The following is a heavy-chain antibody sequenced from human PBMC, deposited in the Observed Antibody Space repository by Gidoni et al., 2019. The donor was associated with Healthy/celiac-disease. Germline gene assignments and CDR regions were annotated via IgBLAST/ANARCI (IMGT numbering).Heavy chain of an antibody. Sequence: EVQLVESGGGLVQPGRSLRLSCAASGFTLDDYAMHWVRQAPGKGLEWVSGISWNSGSIGYADSVKGRFTISRDNAKNSLYLQMNSLRAEDTALYYCAKGARWYSSGWPTDAFDIWGQGTMVTVSS. CDR2: ISWNSGSI. V-gene: IGHV3-9*01. D-gene: IGHD6-19*01. CDR1: GFTLDDYA. J-gene: IGHJ3*02. CDR3: AKGARWYSSGWPTDAFDI.